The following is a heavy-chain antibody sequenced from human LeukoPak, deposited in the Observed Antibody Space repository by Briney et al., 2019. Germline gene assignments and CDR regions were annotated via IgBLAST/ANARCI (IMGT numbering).Heavy chain of an antibody. CDR3: AKGKQVAGTVYFDY. J-gene: IGHJ4*02. Sequence: GGSLRLSCAASGFTFSSYGMHWVRQAPGKGLEWVAVIWYDGSNKYYADSVKGRFTISRDNSKNTLDLQMNSLRAEDTAVYYCAKGKQVAGTVYFDYWGQGTLVTVSS. CDR2: IWYDGSNK. V-gene: IGHV3-33*06. CDR1: GFTFSSYG. D-gene: IGHD6-19*01.